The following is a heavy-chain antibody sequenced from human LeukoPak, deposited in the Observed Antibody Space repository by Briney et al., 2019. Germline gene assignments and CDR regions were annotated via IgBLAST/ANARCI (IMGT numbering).Heavy chain of an antibody. CDR2: ISYDGSNK. CDR3: ASLRYSSN. CDR1: GFTFSSYA. J-gene: IGHJ4*02. V-gene: IGHV3-30-3*01. Sequence: GSLRLSCAASGFTFSSYAMHWVRQAPGKGLEWVAVISYDGSNKYYADSVKGRFTISRDNSKNTLYLQMNSLRAEDTAVYYCASLRYSSNWGQGTLVTVSS. D-gene: IGHD5-18*01.